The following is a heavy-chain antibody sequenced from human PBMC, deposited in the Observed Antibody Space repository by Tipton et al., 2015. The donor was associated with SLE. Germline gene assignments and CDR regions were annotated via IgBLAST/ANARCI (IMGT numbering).Heavy chain of an antibody. CDR1: GDSISRYY. V-gene: IGHV4-59*01. Sequence: TLSLTCTVSGDSISRYYWTWIRQPPGKGLEWIGNIFSSGRTNYNPSLKSRLTISVDTSKNQFSLNLTSMTAADTAVYYCARDPNNWSPCYYIAMDVWGQGTTVTVSS. CDR3: ARDPNNWSPCYYIAMDV. D-gene: IGHD1-20*01. J-gene: IGHJ6*02. CDR2: IFSSGRT.